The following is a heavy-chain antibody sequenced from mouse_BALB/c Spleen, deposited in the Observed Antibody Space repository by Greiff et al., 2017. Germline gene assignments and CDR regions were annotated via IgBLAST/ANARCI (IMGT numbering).Heavy chain of an antibody. V-gene: IGHV1-5*01. Sequence: VQLKQSGTVLVRPGASVKMSCKASGYSFTSYWMHWVKQRPGQGLEWIGAIYPGNSDTSYNQKFKGKAKLTAVTSASTAYMELSSLTYEDSAVYYCTGSYYYAMDYWGQGTSVTVSS. CDR1: GYSFTSYW. J-gene: IGHJ4*01. CDR2: IYPGNSDT. CDR3: TGSYYYAMDY.